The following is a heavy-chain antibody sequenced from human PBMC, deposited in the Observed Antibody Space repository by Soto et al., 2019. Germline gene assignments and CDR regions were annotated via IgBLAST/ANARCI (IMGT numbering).Heavy chain of an antibody. Sequence: GGSLRLSCAASGFTFSSYAMHWVRQAPGKGLEYVSAISSNGGSTYYANSVKGRFTISRDNSKNTLYLQMGSLRAEDMAVYYCARSAIVATINYYYMDVWGKGTTVTVSS. CDR2: ISSNGGST. V-gene: IGHV3-64*01. CDR1: GFTFSSYA. D-gene: IGHD5-12*01. CDR3: ARSAIVATINYYYMDV. J-gene: IGHJ6*03.